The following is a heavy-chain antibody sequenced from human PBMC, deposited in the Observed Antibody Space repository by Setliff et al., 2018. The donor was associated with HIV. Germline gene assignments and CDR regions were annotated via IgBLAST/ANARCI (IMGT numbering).Heavy chain of an antibody. J-gene: IGHJ4*02. D-gene: IGHD6-13*01. Sequence: SETLSLTCAVYGGSFRGYYWSWIRQPPGKGLEWIGEINHSGSTKYNPSLKSRVTISADTSKNQFSLKLSSVTAADTAVYYCARVGFSYSSNWYARGTTLDYFDYWGQGTLVTVSS. CDR2: INHSGST. V-gene: IGHV4-34*01. CDR3: ARVGFSYSSNWYARGTTLDYFDY. CDR1: GGSFRGYY.